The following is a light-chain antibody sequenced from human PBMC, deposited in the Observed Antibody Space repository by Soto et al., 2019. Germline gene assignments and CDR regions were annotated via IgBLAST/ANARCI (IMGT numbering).Light chain of an antibody. Sequence: EIVLTQSPATLSLSPGERATLSCRASQSVSSYLAWYQQKPGQAPRLLIYDASNRATGIPARFSGSGSGTDFTLTISSLEPEDFEVYYCQQRSNWPCTFGQGTKVEIK. J-gene: IGKJ1*01. CDR1: QSVSSY. CDR2: DAS. V-gene: IGKV3-11*01. CDR3: QQRSNWPCT.